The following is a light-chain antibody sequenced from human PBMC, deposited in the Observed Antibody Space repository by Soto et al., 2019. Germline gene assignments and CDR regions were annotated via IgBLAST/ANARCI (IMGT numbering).Light chain of an antibody. CDR3: QQFNSYPRT. V-gene: IGKV1-13*02. J-gene: IGKJ3*01. CDR1: QGINSA. Sequence: AIQLTQSPSSLSASVGDRVTITCRASQGINSALAWYQQKPGKAPKLLIYDASSLESGVPLRFSGSGSGTDFTLTISSLQPEDFATYYCQQFNSYPRTFGPGTKVDIK. CDR2: DAS.